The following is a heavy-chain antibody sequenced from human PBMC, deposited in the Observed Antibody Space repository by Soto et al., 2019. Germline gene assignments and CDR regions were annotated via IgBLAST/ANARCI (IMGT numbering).Heavy chain of an antibody. D-gene: IGHD5-18*01. Sequence: SETLSLTCAVYGGSFSGYYWSWISQPPGKGLEWIGEINHSGSTNYNPSLKSRVTISVDASKNQFSLKLSSVTAADTAVYYCASVAYSYGYNYYYYYGMDVWGQGTTVTVSS. J-gene: IGHJ6*02. V-gene: IGHV4-34*01. CDR2: INHSGST. CDR3: ASVAYSYGYNYYYYYGMDV. CDR1: GGSFSGYY.